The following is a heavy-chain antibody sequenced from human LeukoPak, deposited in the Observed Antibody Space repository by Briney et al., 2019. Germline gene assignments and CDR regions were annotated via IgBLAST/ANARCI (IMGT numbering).Heavy chain of an antibody. V-gene: IGHV3-21*01. CDR2: TSSSSSYI. D-gene: IGHD6-19*01. CDR1: GFTFSSYG. CDR3: ARESLGYSSGWYAEYFQH. Sequence: PGGSLRLSCAASGFTFSSYGMHWVRQAPGKGLEWVSSTSSSSSYIYYADSVKGRFTISRDNAKNSLYLQMNSLRAEDTAVYYCARESLGYSSGWYAEYFQHWGQGTLVTVSS. J-gene: IGHJ1*01.